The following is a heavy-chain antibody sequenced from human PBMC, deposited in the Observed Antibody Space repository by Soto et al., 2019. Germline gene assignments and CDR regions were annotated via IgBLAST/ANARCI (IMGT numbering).Heavy chain of an antibody. Sequence: PGESLKISCQGSGYSFTSYWIGWVRQMPGKGLEWMGIIYPGDSDTRYSPSFQGQVTISADKSISTAYLQWSSLKASDTAMYYCARLLTSSGYPTPYFDYWGQGTLVTVSS. CDR3: ARLLTSSGYPTPYFDY. J-gene: IGHJ4*02. V-gene: IGHV5-51*01. CDR2: IYPGDSDT. CDR1: GYSFTSYW. D-gene: IGHD3-22*01.